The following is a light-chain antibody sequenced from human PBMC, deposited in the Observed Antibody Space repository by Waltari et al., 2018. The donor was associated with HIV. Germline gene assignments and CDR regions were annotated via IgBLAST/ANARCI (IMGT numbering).Light chain of an antibody. CDR2: GAS. CDR3: QQYGSSPQT. J-gene: IGKJ1*01. CDR1: QTVSSTS. V-gene: IGKV3-20*01. Sequence: DIVLTQSPGTLSLSPGESTTLSCRASQTVSSTSLAWYQQKPGQAPRLLIYGASSRATGIPDRFSGSGSGTDFTLTISRLEPEDFAVYYCQQYGSSPQTFGQGTKVEIK.